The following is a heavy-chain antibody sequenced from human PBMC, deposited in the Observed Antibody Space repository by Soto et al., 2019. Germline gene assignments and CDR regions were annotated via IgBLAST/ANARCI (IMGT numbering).Heavy chain of an antibody. Sequence: ASVKVSCKASGYTFTSYGISWVRQAPGQGLEWMGWISAYNGNTNYAQKLQGRVTMTTDTSTSTAYVELRSLRSDDTAVYYCARLISKDIVAANYYFDYWGQGTLVTVSS. D-gene: IGHD5-12*01. CDR3: ARLISKDIVAANYYFDY. V-gene: IGHV1-18*01. CDR1: GYTFTSYG. CDR2: ISAYNGNT. J-gene: IGHJ4*02.